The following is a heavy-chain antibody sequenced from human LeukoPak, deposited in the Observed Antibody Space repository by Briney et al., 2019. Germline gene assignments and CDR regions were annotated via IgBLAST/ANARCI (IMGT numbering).Heavy chain of an antibody. V-gene: IGHV1-46*01. CDR1: GYTFTSYC. Sequence: ASVKVSCKASGYTFTSYCMRWVRQAPGQGLEWMGIINPSGGSTSYAQKFQGRVTMTRDMSTSTVYMELSSLRSEDTAVYYCAWEGLLYGYYMDVWGKGTTVTISS. J-gene: IGHJ6*03. CDR3: AWEGLLYGYYMDV. D-gene: IGHD3-3*01. CDR2: INPSGGST.